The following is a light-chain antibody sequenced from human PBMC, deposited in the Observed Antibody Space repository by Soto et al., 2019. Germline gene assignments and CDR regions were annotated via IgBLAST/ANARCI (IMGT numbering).Light chain of an antibody. CDR1: QNVNNNY. CDR3: QQYGSAPLT. Sequence: EMVLTQSPGTLSLSPGERATLSCRASQNVNNNYLAWYQQKPGQAPRLLIYGASRRATDIPDRFSGSGSGTDFTLTISRLEPEDSAVYSCQQYGSAPLTFGGGTKVEI. V-gene: IGKV3-20*01. CDR2: GAS. J-gene: IGKJ4*01.